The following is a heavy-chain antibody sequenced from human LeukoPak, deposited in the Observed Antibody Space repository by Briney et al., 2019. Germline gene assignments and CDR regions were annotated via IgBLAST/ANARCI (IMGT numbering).Heavy chain of an antibody. CDR2: ISSSGSIT. Sequence: PGGSLRLSCAASRFTFSSYEMNWVRRAPGKGLESVAYISSSGSITYYADSVKCRFTISRDNANNSLSLLMNSLRAEDTAVYYCARDKASPFTYYGMDVWGQGTTVTVSS. CDR3: ARDKASPFTYYGMDV. J-gene: IGHJ6*02. V-gene: IGHV3-48*03. CDR1: RFTFSSYE. D-gene: IGHD6-6*01.